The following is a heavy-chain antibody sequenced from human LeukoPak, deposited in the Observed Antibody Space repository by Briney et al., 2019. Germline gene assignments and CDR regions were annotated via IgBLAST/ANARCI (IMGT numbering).Heavy chain of an antibody. CDR3: ARDFRSRGIAAALGTFDP. D-gene: IGHD6-13*01. CDR1: GYTFTSYG. J-gene: IGHJ5*02. Sequence: ASVKVSCKASGYTFTSYGISWVRQAPGQGLEWMGWVSAYNGNTNYAQKLQGRVTMTTDTSTSTAYMELRSLRSDDTAVYYCARDFRSRGIAAALGTFDPWGQGTLVTVSS. V-gene: IGHV1-18*01. CDR2: VSAYNGNT.